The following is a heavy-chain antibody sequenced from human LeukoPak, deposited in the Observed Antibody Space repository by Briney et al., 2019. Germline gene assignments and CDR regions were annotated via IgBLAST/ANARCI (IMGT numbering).Heavy chain of an antibody. Sequence: GGSLRLSCAASGFTFKNDYMSWIRQAPGKGLEWVSYISSNGNAIYDAESIKGRFTIFRDNTKNSVYLQMNSLRVEDTAVYYCARAYYYGSGNYYFFDYWGQGTLVTVSS. V-gene: IGHV3-11*01. CDR1: GFTFKNDY. J-gene: IGHJ4*02. D-gene: IGHD3-10*01. CDR2: ISSNGNAI. CDR3: ARAYYYGSGNYYFFDY.